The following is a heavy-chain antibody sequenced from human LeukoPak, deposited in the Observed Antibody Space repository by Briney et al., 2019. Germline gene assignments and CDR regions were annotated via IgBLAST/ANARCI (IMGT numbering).Heavy chain of an antibody. D-gene: IGHD1-1*01. Sequence: PSETLSLTCAVYGGSFSDYDWSWIRQPPGKGLEWIGEINQSGDTNCDPSLKSRVTMSIDTSKSQFSLNLRSVTAADTAVYYCARYVPVRTGTTRASFDYWGQGTLVTVSS. CDR3: ARYVPVRTGTTRASFDY. CDR2: INQSGDT. J-gene: IGHJ4*02. CDR1: GGSFSDYD. V-gene: IGHV4-34*01.